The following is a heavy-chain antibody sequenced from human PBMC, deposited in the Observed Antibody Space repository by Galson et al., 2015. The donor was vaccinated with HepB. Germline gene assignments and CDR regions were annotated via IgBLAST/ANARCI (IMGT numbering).Heavy chain of an antibody. J-gene: IGHJ3*01. V-gene: IGHV3-30-3*01. D-gene: IGHD3-10*01. CDR3: ARDLRGGHPLSAFDF. CDR1: GLTFSTYA. CDR2: ISSDGTNK. Sequence: SLRLSCAASGLTFSTYAVHWVRQAPGKGLEWVAVISSDGTNKYYADSVKGRFTISRDNSKNMVYLQMSSLGSGDTAIYYCARDLRGGHPLSAFDFWGHGTLVTVSS.